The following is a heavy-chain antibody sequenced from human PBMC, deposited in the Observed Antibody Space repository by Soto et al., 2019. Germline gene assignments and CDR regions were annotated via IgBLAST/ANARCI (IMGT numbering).Heavy chain of an antibody. CDR2: VNPHSGNT. J-gene: IGHJ4*02. CDR1: GYSFTSYD. Sequence: QVPLVQSGAEVKKPGASVKVSCKASGYSFTSYDINWVRQATGQGLEWMGWVNPHSGNTGYAQNFQGRVTMTSNTSVSTAYMELTSLRSDDTAVYYCARGGQWLVHGFDYWGQGTLLSVSS. CDR3: ARGGQWLVHGFDY. D-gene: IGHD6-19*01. V-gene: IGHV1-8*01.